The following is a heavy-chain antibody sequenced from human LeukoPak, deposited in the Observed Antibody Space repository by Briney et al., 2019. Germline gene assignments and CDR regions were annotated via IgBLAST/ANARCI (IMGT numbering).Heavy chain of an antibody. CDR2: INPSGDVT. D-gene: IGHD3-10*01. V-gene: IGHV1-46*01. CDR1: EYTFTSYY. Sequence: ASVKVSCKAFEYTFTSYYMHWVRQAPGQGLEWMGIINPSGDVTTYAQNFQGRVTMTRDTSTSTVYMDLSSLRSEDTAVYYCARAEHYYDSGSAWGQGTLVTVSS. J-gene: IGHJ3*01. CDR3: ARAEHYYDSGSA.